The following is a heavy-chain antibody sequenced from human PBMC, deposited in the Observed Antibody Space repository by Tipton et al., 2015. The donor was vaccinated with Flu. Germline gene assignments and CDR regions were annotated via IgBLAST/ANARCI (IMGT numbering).Heavy chain of an antibody. D-gene: IGHD3-22*01. CDR2: IYYSGST. CDR1: GGSISSYY. V-gene: IGHV4-59*01. Sequence: TLSLTCTVSGGSISSYYWSWIRQPPGKGLEWIGYIYYSGSTNHNPSLKSRVTISVDTSKNQFSLKLSSVTAADTAVYYCARVDYYDSSGYYPFDYWGQGTLVTVSS. CDR3: ARVDYYDSSGYYPFDY. J-gene: IGHJ4*02.